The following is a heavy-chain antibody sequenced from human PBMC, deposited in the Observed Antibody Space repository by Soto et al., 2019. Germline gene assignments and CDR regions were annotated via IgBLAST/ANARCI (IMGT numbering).Heavy chain of an antibody. D-gene: IGHD6-13*01. V-gene: IGHV4-59*01. CDR3: AQSGSSSSWDYYYAMDV. CDR1: GGSISSYY. Sequence: PSETLSLTCTVSGGSISSYYWSWIRQPPGKGLEWIGYIYYSGTTNYNPSLKGRVTISVDTSNNQFSLKLSSVTAADTAVYYCAQSGSSSSWDYYYAMDVWGQGTTVTVSS. J-gene: IGHJ6*02. CDR2: IYYSGTT.